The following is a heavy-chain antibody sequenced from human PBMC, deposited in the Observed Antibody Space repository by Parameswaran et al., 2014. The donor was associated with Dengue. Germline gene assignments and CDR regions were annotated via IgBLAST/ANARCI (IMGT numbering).Heavy chain of an antibody. V-gene: IGHV3-21*01. Sequence: VRQAPGKGLEWVSSISCSSCYIYYADSVKGRFTISRDNAENSLYLQMNSLRAEDTAVYYCARAREEVQQWLVRIHDYYYGMDVWGQGTTVTVSS. CDR2: ISCSSCYI. J-gene: IGHJ6*02. D-gene: IGHD6-19*01. CDR3: ARAREEVQQWLVRIHDYYYGMDV.